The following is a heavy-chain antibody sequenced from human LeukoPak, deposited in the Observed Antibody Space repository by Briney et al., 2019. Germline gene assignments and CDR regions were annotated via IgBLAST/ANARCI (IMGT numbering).Heavy chain of an antibody. CDR3: AKPATVVTPDEYFDY. V-gene: IGHV3-30*02. CDR1: GFTFSSYG. D-gene: IGHD4-23*01. J-gene: IGHJ4*02. Sequence: GGSLRLSCAASGFTFSSYGMHWVRQAPGKGLEWVAFIRYDGSNKYYADPVKGRFTISRDNSKNTLYLQMNSLRAEDTAVYYCAKPATVVTPDEYFDYWGQGTLSPSPQ. CDR2: IRYDGSNK.